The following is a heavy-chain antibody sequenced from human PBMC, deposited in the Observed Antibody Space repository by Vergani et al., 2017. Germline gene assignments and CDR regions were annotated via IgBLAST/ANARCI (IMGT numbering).Heavy chain of an antibody. J-gene: IGHJ6*02. CDR2: ISNSGNTI. D-gene: IGHD4-23*01. Sequence: QVQLVESGGGLVKPGGSLRLSCAASGFSFSDHYMTWIRQAPGKGLEWVSYISNSGNTIEYADSVKGRFSISRDNSKNTLYLQMNSLRAEDTAVYYCAKAPIGGEKTRNTDYYYYGMDVWGQGTTVTVSS. CDR3: AKAPIGGEKTRNTDYYYYGMDV. CDR1: GFSFSDHY. V-gene: IGHV3-11*01.